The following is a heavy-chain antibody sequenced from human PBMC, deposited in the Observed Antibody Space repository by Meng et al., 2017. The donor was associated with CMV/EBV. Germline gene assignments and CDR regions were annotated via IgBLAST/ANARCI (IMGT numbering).Heavy chain of an antibody. V-gene: IGHV3-23*03. CDR2: IYSGGSST. CDR1: GFTFSSYW. J-gene: IGHJ4*02. CDR3: AKDSGSYPFDY. Sequence: GESLKISCAASGFTFSSYWMSWVRQAPGKGLEWVSVIYSGGSSTYYADSVKGRFTISRDNSKNTLYLQMNSLRAEDTAVYYCAKDSGSYPFDYWGQGTLVTVSS. D-gene: IGHD1-26*01.